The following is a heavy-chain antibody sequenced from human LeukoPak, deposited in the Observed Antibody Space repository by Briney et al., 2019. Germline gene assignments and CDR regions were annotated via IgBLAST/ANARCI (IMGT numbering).Heavy chain of an antibody. D-gene: IGHD2-21*02. Sequence: GGSLRLSSTASGFTFGDYAMSWFRQAPGKGLEWVGFIRSKAYGGTTEYAASVKGRFTISRDDSKSIAYLQMNSLKTEDTAVYYCTRTMVVTPTSEFDYWGQGTLVTVSS. CDR2: IRSKAYGGTT. CDR1: GFTFGDYA. CDR3: TRTMVVTPTSEFDY. J-gene: IGHJ4*02. V-gene: IGHV3-49*03.